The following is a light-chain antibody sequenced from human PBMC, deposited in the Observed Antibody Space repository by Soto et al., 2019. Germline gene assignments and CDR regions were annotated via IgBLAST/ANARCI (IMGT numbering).Light chain of an antibody. J-gene: IGKJ1*01. CDR2: DAS. CDR3: QQYKSYST. Sequence: MTQSPSTLSASVGDRVTLTCRASQSLNTRLAWYQQRPGKAPKLLIYDASTLESGVPSRFSGGGSGTEFTLTINNLQPDDLATYICQQYKSYSTFGRGTKVDTK. CDR1: QSLNTR. V-gene: IGKV1-5*01.